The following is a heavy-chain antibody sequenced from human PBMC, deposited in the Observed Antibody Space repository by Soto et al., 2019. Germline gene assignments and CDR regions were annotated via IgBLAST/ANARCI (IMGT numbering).Heavy chain of an antibody. V-gene: IGHV1-18*01. CDR2: VSTNDDRT. Sequence: ASVKVSCKTSGYTFTAYGLAWLLQAPGQRPEWMGWVSTNDDRTNYARKFQGRVTMTTDRSTTTTSMELRSLGTDDTAVYYCARELNTESSAYYSFAFWGQGXLVTVYS. CDR1: GYTFTAYG. D-gene: IGHD3-22*01. J-gene: IGHJ4*02. CDR3: ARELNTESSAYYSFAF.